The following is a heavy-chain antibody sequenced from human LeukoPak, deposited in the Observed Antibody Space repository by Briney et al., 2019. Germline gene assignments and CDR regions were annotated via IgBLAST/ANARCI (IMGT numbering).Heavy chain of an antibody. V-gene: IGHV3-74*03. D-gene: IGHD1-14*01. CDR2: INNDGSDT. CDR1: GFTFSTFW. Sequence: GGSLRLSCAASGFTFSTFWMHWVRQAPGKGLMWVSQINNDGSDTKYADSVKGRFTISRDNAKNSLYLQMNSLRAEDTAVYYCARDRYFQYWGQGTLLTVSS. CDR3: ARDRYFQY. J-gene: IGHJ1*01.